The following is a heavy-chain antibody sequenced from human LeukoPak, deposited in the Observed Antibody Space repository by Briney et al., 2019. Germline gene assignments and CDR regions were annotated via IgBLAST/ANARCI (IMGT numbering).Heavy chain of an antibody. CDR3: AKDPYVYGSGSYYFDY. J-gene: IGHJ4*02. CDR2: ISGSGGST. V-gene: IGHV3-23*01. CDR1: GFTLISYA. D-gene: IGHD3-10*01. Sequence: GGALRLSCAASGFTLISYAMSWPRQAPGKGLEWVSAISGSGGSTYYADSVKGRFTISRDNSKNTLYLQMNSLRAEDTAVYYCAKDPYVYGSGSYYFDYWGQGTLVTVSS.